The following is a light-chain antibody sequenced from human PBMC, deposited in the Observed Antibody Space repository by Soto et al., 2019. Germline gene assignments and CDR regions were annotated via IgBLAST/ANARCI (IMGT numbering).Light chain of an antibody. CDR3: AACDGRVNGVV. CDR1: SSNIGTYT. CDR2: TYD. J-gene: IGLJ2*01. Sequence: QSVLTQPPSVSGTPGQSITISCSGSSSNIGTYTLNWYQHLPGTAPKLLFSTYDQRPSGVADRFSGSKSGTSAAVASSGLQAEDEADYYCAACDGRVNGVVFGGGTKLTVL. V-gene: IGLV1-44*01.